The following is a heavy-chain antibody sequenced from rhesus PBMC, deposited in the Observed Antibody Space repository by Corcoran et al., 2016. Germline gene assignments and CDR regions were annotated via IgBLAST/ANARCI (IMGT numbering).Heavy chain of an antibody. CDR3: ARDHCTSTTCYAFYFDY. V-gene: IGHV4-93*01. CDR1: GGSISSSNW. D-gene: IGHD2-2*01. Sequence: QVQLQESGPAVVKPSETLSLTCAVSGGSISSSNWWSWIRQSPGKGLEWIGGIYGSGGSTEYNPSLKSRVTISKDTSKNQFSLKLISVTAADTAVYYCARDHCTSTTCYAFYFDYWGQGVLVTVSS. J-gene: IGHJ4*01. CDR2: IYGSGGST.